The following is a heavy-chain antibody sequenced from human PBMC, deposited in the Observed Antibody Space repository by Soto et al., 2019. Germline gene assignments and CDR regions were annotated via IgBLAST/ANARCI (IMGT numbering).Heavy chain of an antibody. V-gene: IGHV3-48*03. J-gene: IGHJ4*02. CDR2: IFVDSTTI. Sequence: GVSLRLSCVAAGFRFSSYGLVWVRQAPGKGLEWVSYIFVDSTTIYYADSVKGRFTVSRDNAQNSLFLVINSLRAEDTAVYYCARDRDWAFDYWGQGTLVTVSS. CDR1: GFRFSSYG. CDR3: ARDRDWAFDY. D-gene: IGHD3-9*01.